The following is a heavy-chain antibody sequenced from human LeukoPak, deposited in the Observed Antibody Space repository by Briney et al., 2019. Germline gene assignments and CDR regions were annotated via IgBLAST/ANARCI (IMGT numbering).Heavy chain of an antibody. J-gene: IGHJ4*02. D-gene: IGHD3-10*01. Sequence: EASVKVSCMASGYTFTSYDIHWVRQATGQGLAGMGWMNPNSGNTGYAQKFKGRVTMTRNTSISTAYMELSSLRSEDTAVYYCARAPLNSYGSGSYGYWGQGTLVTVSS. CDR1: GYTFTSYD. CDR2: MNPNSGNT. V-gene: IGHV1-8*01. CDR3: ARAPLNSYGSGSYGY.